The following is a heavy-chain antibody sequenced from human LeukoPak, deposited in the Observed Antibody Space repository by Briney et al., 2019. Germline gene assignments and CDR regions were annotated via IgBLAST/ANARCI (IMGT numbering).Heavy chain of an antibody. Sequence: GGSLRLSCAASRFTLDDYAMHWVRQAPGKGLEWVSGISWNSGSIGYADSVKGRFTISRDNAKNSLYLQMNSLRAEDTALYYCAKGLDSSGYFLFDYWGQGTLFTVSS. J-gene: IGHJ4*02. CDR1: RFTLDDYA. CDR2: ISWNSGSI. V-gene: IGHV3-9*01. D-gene: IGHD3-22*01. CDR3: AKGLDSSGYFLFDY.